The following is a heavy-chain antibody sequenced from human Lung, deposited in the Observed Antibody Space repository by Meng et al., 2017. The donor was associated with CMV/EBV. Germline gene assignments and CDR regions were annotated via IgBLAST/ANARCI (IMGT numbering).Heavy chain of an antibody. CDR3: ARDAAGYSIFDP. Sequence: SDPXLVXPTQTLTLTCTFSGFSLSTSGMRVSWIRQPPGKALEWLARIDWDDDKFYSTSLKTRLTISKDTSKNQVVLTMTNMDPVDTATYYCARDAAGYSIFDPWXQGTLVTVSS. V-gene: IGHV2-70D*14. D-gene: IGHD6-13*01. J-gene: IGHJ5*02. CDR2: IDWDDDK. CDR1: GFSLSTSGMR.